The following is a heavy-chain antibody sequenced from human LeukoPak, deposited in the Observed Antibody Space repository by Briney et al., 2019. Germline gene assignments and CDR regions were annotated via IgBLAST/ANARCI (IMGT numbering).Heavy chain of an antibody. CDR3: ARDWGYCSSTSCYSGVWFDP. CDR1: GYTFTSYA. J-gene: IGHJ5*02. CDR2: INAGNGNT. V-gene: IGHV1-3*01. Sequence: ASVKVSCKASGYTFTSYAMHWVRQAPGQRLEWMGWINAGNGNTKYSQKFQGRVTITRDTSVSTAYMELSSLRSEDTAVYYCARDWGYCSSTSCYSGVWFDPWGQGTLVTVSS. D-gene: IGHD2-2*02.